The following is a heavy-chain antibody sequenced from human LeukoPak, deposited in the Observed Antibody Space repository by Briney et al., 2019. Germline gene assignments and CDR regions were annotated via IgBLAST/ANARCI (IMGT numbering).Heavy chain of an antibody. CDR2: ISAYNGNT. D-gene: IGHD3-22*01. J-gene: IGHJ4*02. V-gene: IGHV1-18*01. CDR3: ARVVAGYYDSSGYLDY. Sequence: GASVTVSCKASGYTFTSYGISWVRQAPGQGLEWMGWISAYNGNTNYAQKLQGRVTMTTDTSTSTAYMELRSLRSDDTAVYYCARVVAGYYDSSGYLDYWGQGTLVTVSS. CDR1: GYTFTSYG.